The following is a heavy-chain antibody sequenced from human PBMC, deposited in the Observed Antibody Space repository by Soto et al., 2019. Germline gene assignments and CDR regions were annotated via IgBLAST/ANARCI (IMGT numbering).Heavy chain of an antibody. CDR1: GYTFTSYA. D-gene: IGHD3-22*01. CDR3: ARGQRITMIVPLAI. V-gene: IGHV1-3*05. Sequence: QVQLVQSGAEEKKPGASVKVSCKASGYTFTSYAMHWVRQAPGQRLEWMGWINAGNGNTKYSQKFQGRVTITRDTSASTAYMELNSLRSEDTAVYYCARGQRITMIVPLAIWGQGTMVTVSS. J-gene: IGHJ3*02. CDR2: INAGNGNT.